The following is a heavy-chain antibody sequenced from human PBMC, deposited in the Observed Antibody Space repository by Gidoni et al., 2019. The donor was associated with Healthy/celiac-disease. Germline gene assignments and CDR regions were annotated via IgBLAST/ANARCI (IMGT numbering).Heavy chain of an antibody. D-gene: IGHD3-22*01. J-gene: IGHJ4*02. CDR3: ARAAYYYDSTTLDMFGYFDY. CDR1: GFTFSSYG. Sequence: QVQLVESGGGVVQPGRSLRLSCAASGFTFSSYGMHWVRQAPGKGLEWVAVIWYDGSNKYYADSVKGRFTISRDNSKNTLYLQMNSLRAEDTAVYYCARAAYYYDSTTLDMFGYFDYWGQGTLVTVSS. CDR2: IWYDGSNK. V-gene: IGHV3-33*01.